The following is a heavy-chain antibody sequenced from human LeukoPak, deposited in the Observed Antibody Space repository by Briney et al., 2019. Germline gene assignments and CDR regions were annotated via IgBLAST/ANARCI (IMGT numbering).Heavy chain of an antibody. D-gene: IGHD3-16*02. V-gene: IGHV1-3*01. CDR1: GYTFTSYA. CDR2: INAGNGNT. Sequence: ASVKVSCKASGYTFTSYAMHWVRQTPGQRLEWMGWINAGNGNTKYSQKFQGRVTITRDTSASTAYMELSSLRSEDTAVYYCARDNDELNVMITFGGVIAYWGQGTLVTVSS. J-gene: IGHJ4*02. CDR3: ARDNDELNVMITFGGVIAY.